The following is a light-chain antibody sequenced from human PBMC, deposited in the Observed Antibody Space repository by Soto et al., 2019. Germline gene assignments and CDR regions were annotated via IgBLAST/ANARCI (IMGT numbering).Light chain of an antibody. CDR2: GAS. Sequence: EMVLTQSPDTLSLSPGERATLSCRASQTVSSNFLAWYQQRPGQAPRLLIYGASSRAAGIPDRFSGSGSGTDFTLTISRLEPEDFAVYYCQQYNNWPWTFGQGTKVDIK. J-gene: IGKJ1*01. V-gene: IGKV3-20*01. CDR3: QQYNNWPWT. CDR1: QTVSSNF.